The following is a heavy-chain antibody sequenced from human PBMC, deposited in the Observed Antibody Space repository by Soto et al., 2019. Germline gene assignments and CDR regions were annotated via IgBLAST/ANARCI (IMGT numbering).Heavy chain of an antibody. Sequence: QVQLVESGGGVVQPGRSLRLSCAASGFTFSSYAMHWVRQAPGKGLEWVAVRSYDGSNKYYADSVKGRFTISRDNFKNTLYLQMNSLRAEDTAVYYCARDARDGYTLYFDYWGQGTLVTVSS. D-gene: IGHD5-12*01. J-gene: IGHJ4*02. CDR1: GFTFSSYA. V-gene: IGHV3-30-3*01. CDR3: ARDARDGYTLYFDY. CDR2: RSYDGSNK.